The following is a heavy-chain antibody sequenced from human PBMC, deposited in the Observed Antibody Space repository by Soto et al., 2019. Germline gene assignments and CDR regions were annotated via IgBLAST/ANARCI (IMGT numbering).Heavy chain of an antibody. CDR3: ARWSYLDY. V-gene: IGHV3-23*01. CDR1: GFSLGSYA. J-gene: IGHJ4*02. CDR2: ISGSDGKT. Sequence: DVQLWESGGGLVQPGGSLRLSCAASGFSLGSYALSWVRQAPGKGLEWVSTISGSDGKTFYADSVKGRFSISRDTSQSTLYLQMNSLRADDTAMYYCARWSYLDYWGQGTRVTVSS. D-gene: IGHD3-3*01.